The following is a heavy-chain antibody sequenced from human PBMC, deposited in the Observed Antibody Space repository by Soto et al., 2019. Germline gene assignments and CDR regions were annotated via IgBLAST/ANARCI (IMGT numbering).Heavy chain of an antibody. Sequence: QLLESGGGLVQPGKSLRISCAASGFTFGTYAMSWVRQVPGKGLEWVSSISGGGGSSTDYADSVKGRFTISRDDAKNTLFLQMNSLRVEDTAVYYCAKLAHHWKDEYLDYWGQGTLVTVSS. J-gene: IGHJ4*02. V-gene: IGHV3-23*01. CDR2: ISGGGGSST. CDR1: GFTFGTYA. CDR3: AKLAHHWKDEYLDY. D-gene: IGHD1-1*01.